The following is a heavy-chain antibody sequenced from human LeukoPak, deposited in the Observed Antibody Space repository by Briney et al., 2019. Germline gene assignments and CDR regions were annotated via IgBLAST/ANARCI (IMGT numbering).Heavy chain of an antibody. CDR1: GGSFSGYY. CDR2: INHSGST. J-gene: IGHJ4*02. D-gene: IGHD5-18*01. CDR3: ARVDTAMASGIDY. V-gene: IGHV4-34*01. Sequence: PSETLSLTCAVYGGSFSGYYWSWIRQPPGKGLEWIGEINHSGSTNYNPSLKSRVTLSVDTSKNQFSLKPSSVTAADTAVYYCARVDTAMASGIDYWGQGTLVTVSS.